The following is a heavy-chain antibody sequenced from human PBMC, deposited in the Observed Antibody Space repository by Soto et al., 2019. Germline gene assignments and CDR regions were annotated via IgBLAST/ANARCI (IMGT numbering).Heavy chain of an antibody. V-gene: IGHV4-59*08. CDR2: IYYSGST. CDR3: ARQRAWVTDE. CDR1: GGSISSYY. J-gene: IGHJ4*02. Sequence: PSETLSLTCTVSGGSISSYYWSWIRQPPGKGLEWIGYIYYSGSTNYNPSLKSRVTISVDTSKNQFSLKLSSVTAADTAVYYCARQRAWVTDEWGQGTLVTVSS. D-gene: IGHD3-16*01.